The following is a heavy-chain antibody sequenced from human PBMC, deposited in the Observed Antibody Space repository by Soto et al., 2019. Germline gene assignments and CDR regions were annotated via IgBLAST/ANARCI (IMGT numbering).Heavy chain of an antibody. CDR1: GGTFTSTA. V-gene: IGHV1-69*14. CDR3: ASPAGLDHLLNYYGLNV. CDR2: IIPVLGTP. D-gene: IGHD2-2*01. J-gene: IGHJ6*02. Sequence: QVHLVQSSAEVNKPGSSVKVSCKASGGTFTSTAFSWVRQAPGQGLEWMGGIIPVLGTPNYAQKFQARVTITADTPTTTVHMELSSLRSDDTAVYYCASPAGLDHLLNYYGLNVWGQGTTVTVSS.